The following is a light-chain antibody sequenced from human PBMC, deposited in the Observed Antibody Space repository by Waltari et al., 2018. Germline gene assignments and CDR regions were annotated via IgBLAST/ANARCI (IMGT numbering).Light chain of an antibody. CDR3: ETGGHGTWV. J-gene: IGLJ3*02. CDR1: SGHSSNA. V-gene: IGLV4-69*01. Sequence: QLVVTQSPSASAPLGASVKLTCTLSSGHSSNAIARLQQRPEKGPRYLMKVNSDGSHSKGDEIPDRFSGSSSGAERYLTISSLQSDDEADYYCETGGHGTWVFGGGTKLTVL. CDR2: VNSDGSH.